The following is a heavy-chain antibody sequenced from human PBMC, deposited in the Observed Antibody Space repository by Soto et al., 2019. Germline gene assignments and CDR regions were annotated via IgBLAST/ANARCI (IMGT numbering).Heavy chain of an antibody. CDR3: ARGGQRLVPFDY. D-gene: IGHD6-13*01. CDR1: GDSVSSNSAA. Sequence: SQTLSLTCAISGDSVSSNSAAWNWIRQSPSRGLEWLGRTYYRFKWYNDYAVSVKSRITINPDTSKNQFSLQLNSVTPEDTAVYYCARGGQRLVPFDYWGQGTLVTVAS. V-gene: IGHV6-1*01. CDR2: TYYRFKWYN. J-gene: IGHJ4*02.